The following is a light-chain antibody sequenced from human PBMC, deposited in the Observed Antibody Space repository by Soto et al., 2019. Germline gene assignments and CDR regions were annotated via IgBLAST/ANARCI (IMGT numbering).Light chain of an antibody. CDR2: LGS. CDR1: ASLLHSNGYNC. J-gene: IGKJ4*02. Sequence: VLTQPRSVSGSLGQPASISCRSSASLLHSNGYNCLDWYVQKPGQSPQLLIYLGSNRASGVPDRFSGSGSGTDFTLKISRVEAEDVGVYYCMQALQTPLTFGGGTKVDIK. CDR3: MQALQTPLT. V-gene: IGKV2-28*01.